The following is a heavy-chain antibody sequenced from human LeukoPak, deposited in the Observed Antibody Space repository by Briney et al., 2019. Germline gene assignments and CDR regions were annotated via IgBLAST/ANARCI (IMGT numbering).Heavy chain of an antibody. Sequence: GGSLRLSCAASGFSFSNSWMLWVRQAPGKGLEWVAFIRYDGSNKYYADSVKGRFTISRDNSKNTLYLQMNSLRAEDTAVYYCAKDTCSGGSCYQFDYWGQGTLVTVSS. V-gene: IGHV3-30*02. D-gene: IGHD2-15*01. CDR2: IRYDGSNK. CDR3: AKDTCSGGSCYQFDY. J-gene: IGHJ4*02. CDR1: GFSFSNSW.